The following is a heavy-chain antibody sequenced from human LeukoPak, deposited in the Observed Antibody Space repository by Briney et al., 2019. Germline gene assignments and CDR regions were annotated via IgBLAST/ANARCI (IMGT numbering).Heavy chain of an antibody. Sequence: ASVKVSCKASGYTFTDYYMHWVRQAPGQGLEWMGWINPNSGGTNYAQKFQGRVTMTSDTSISTAYMELSRLRSGDTAVYYCARDGGDYAVQGFDYWGQGTLVTVSS. V-gene: IGHV1-2*02. J-gene: IGHJ4*02. CDR1: GYTFTDYY. CDR2: INPNSGGT. CDR3: ARDGGDYAVQGFDY. D-gene: IGHD4-17*01.